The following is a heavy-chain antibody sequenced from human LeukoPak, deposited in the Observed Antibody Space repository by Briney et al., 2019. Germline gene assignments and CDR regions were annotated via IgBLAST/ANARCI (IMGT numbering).Heavy chain of an antibody. CDR3: ARGRYDSSWSRFDY. Sequence: SETLSLTCTVSGGSISSDYWSWIRQPPGKGLEWIGYIYYSGSTNYNLSLKSRVTISVDTSKDQFSLKLSSVTAADTAVYYCARGRYDSSWSRFDYWGQGTLVTVSS. CDR1: GGSISSDY. J-gene: IGHJ4*02. V-gene: IGHV4-59*01. D-gene: IGHD6-13*01. CDR2: IYYSGST.